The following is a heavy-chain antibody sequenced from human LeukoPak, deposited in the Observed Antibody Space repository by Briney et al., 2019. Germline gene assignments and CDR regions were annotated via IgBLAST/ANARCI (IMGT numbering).Heavy chain of an antibody. CDR2: IYHSGST. V-gene: IGHV4-30-2*01. Sequence: SQTLSLTCAVSGGSISSADYSWSWIRQPPGKGLEWIGYIYHSGSTYYNPSLKSRVTISVDRSKNQFSLKLSSVTAADTAVYYCARAPGAPEFDYWGQGTLVTVSS. CDR1: GGSISSADYS. J-gene: IGHJ4*02. CDR3: ARAPGAPEFDY.